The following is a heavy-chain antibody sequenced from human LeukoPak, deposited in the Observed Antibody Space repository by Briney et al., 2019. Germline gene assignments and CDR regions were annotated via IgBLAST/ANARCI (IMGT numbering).Heavy chain of an antibody. V-gene: IGHV4-59*01. CDR2: IYYSGTT. Sequence: SETLSLTCTVSGGSISSYYWNWIRQPPGKGLEWIGYIYYSGTTNYNPSLKSRVTTLVDTSKNQFSLKLSSVTAADTAVYYCAAGFYYFDYWGQGTLVTVSS. D-gene: IGHD3-10*01. CDR3: AAGFYYFDY. J-gene: IGHJ4*02. CDR1: GGSISSYY.